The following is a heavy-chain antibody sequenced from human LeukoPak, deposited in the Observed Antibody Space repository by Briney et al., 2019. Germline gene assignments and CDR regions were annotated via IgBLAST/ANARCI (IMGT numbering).Heavy chain of an antibody. CDR3: AKGYYYDSSGYPYYFDY. CDR1: GFTFSSYG. J-gene: IGHJ4*02. D-gene: IGHD3-22*01. CDR2: ISYDGSNK. Sequence: GRSLRLSCAASGFTFSSYGMHWVRQAPGKGLEWVAVISYDGSNKYYADSVKGRFTISRDNSKNTLYLQMNSLRAEDTAVYYCAKGYYYDSSGYPYYFDYWGQGTLVTVSS. V-gene: IGHV3-30*18.